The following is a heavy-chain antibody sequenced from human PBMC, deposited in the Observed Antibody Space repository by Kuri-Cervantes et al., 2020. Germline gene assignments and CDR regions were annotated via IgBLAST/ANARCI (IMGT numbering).Heavy chain of an antibody. V-gene: IGHV4-39*07. CDR3: ARSRDYYDSGVVPWFDP. Sequence: SETLSLTCTVSGGSISSSSYYWGWIRQPPGKGLEWIGSIYYSGSTYYNPSLKSRVTISVDTSKNQFSLKLSSVTAADTAVYYCARSRDYYDSGVVPWFDPWGQGTLVTVSS. CDR1: GGSISSSSYY. D-gene: IGHD3-22*01. J-gene: IGHJ5*02. CDR2: IYYSGST.